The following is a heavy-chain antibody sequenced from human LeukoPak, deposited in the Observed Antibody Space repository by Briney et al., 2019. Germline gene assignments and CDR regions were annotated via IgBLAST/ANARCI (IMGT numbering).Heavy chain of an antibody. CDR2: INPNSGGT. CDR1: GYTFTGYY. CDR3: ARASLEPDYDFWSGPTPQADY. Sequence: GASVKVSCKASGYTFTGYYMHWVRQAPGQGLEWMGWINPNSGGTNYAQKFQGRVTMTRDTSISTAYMELSRLRSDDTAVYYCARASLEPDYDFWSGPTPQADYWGQGTLVTVSS. V-gene: IGHV1-2*02. D-gene: IGHD3-3*01. J-gene: IGHJ4*02.